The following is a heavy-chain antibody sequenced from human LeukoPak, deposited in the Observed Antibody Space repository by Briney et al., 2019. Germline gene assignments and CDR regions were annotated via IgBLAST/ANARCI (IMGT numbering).Heavy chain of an antibody. D-gene: IGHD5-18*01. CDR3: ASQYIEVNYYYHMDV. CDR2: ISGSTGRT. Sequence: QTGGSLRLSCAASGLTFKNYAMSWVRQAPGKGLEWVSVISGSTGRTYYADSVKGRFTISRDNSKNTLYLQMNSLRVEDTAVYYCASQYIEVNYYYHMDVWGTGTTVIVSS. CDR1: GLTFKNYA. V-gene: IGHV3-23*01. J-gene: IGHJ6*03.